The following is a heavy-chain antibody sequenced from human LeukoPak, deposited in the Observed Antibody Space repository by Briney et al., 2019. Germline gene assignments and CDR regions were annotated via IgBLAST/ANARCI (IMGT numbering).Heavy chain of an antibody. D-gene: IGHD3-22*01. CDR3: AKQQVRVISQS. CDR1: GFTFSSYG. CDR2: ISGSGDST. Sequence: GGSLRLSCAASGFTFSSYGMSWVRQAPGKGLEWVSAISGSGDSTYYADSLKGRFTISRDNSKNTLYLQMNSLRAEDTAIYYCAKQQVRVISQSWGQGTLVTVSS. V-gene: IGHV3-23*01. J-gene: IGHJ5*02.